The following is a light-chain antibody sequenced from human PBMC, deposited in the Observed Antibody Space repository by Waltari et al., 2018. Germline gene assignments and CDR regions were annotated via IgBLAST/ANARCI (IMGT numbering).Light chain of an antibody. CDR3: QQYNNWPLT. CDR1: QSVTNN. V-gene: IGKV3-15*01. Sequence: EIVMTQSPATLSLSPGERATLSCRASQSVTNNLAWYQQKPGQAPRLLIYRASTRATSIPARISGSGSGTEFTLTISSLQSKDFAFYYCQQYNNWPLTFGGGTKVEIK. J-gene: IGKJ4*01. CDR2: RAS.